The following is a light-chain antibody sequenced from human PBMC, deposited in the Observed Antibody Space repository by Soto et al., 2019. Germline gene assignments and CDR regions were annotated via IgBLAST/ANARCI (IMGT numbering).Light chain of an antibody. CDR2: EVS. Sequence: QSVLTQPPSVSGSPGQSVTISCTGTSXDVGSYNRVSWYRQPPGTAPKLMIYEVSNRPSGVPDRFSGSKSGNTASLTISGLQAEDEADYYCSLYTSSNTYVFGTGTKVTVL. CDR3: SLYTSSNTYV. CDR1: SXDVGSYNR. V-gene: IGLV2-18*01. J-gene: IGLJ1*01.